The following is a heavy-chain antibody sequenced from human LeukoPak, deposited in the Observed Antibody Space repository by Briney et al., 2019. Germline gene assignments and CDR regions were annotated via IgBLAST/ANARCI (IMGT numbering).Heavy chain of an antibody. J-gene: IGHJ4*02. CDR1: GFTFSSYA. CDR3: ATRAGDYSYYFDY. V-gene: IGHV3-23*01. Sequence: GGSLRLSCAASGFTFSSYAMSWVRQAPGKGLEWVSAISGSGGSTYNADSVKGRFTISRDNSKNTLYLQTNSLRAEDTAVYYCATRAGDYSYYFDYWGQGTLVTVSS. CDR2: ISGSGGST. D-gene: IGHD4-17*01.